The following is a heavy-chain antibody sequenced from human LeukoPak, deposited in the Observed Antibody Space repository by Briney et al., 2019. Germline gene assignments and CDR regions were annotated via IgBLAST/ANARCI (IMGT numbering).Heavy chain of an antibody. CDR3: ARAGIGGYDPGYYFDY. V-gene: IGHV4-38-2*01. J-gene: IGHJ4*02. Sequence: PSETLSLTCAVSSYSLSSSSYWGWIRQSPGRGLEWVGSIYHSGNTYYNPSLKTRVRISVDTSKNQFSLQLISATAADTAMYYCARAGIGGYDPGYYFDYWGQGTLVTVSS. CDR1: SYSLSSSSY. CDR2: IYHSGNT. D-gene: IGHD5-12*01.